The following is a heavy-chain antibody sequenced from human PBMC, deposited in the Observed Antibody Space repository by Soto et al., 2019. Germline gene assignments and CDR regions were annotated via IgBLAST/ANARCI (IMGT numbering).Heavy chain of an antibody. J-gene: IGHJ5*02. V-gene: IGHV1-8*01. CDR1: GYTFTSYD. Sequence: QVQLVQSGAEVKKPGASVKVSCKASGYTFTSYDITWVRQATGQGLEWMGWMNPNSGNTGYAQKFQGRVTMTRNTSITTAYMELSSLRSEDTVVYYCARELGGSYGSYAWGQGTLVTVSS. CDR3: ARELGGSYGSYA. D-gene: IGHD5-18*01. CDR2: MNPNSGNT.